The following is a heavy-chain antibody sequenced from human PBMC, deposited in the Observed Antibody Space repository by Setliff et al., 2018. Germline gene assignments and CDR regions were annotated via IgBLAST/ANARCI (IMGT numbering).Heavy chain of an antibody. CDR3: ARDLYDYVWGTYRYHDAFDI. D-gene: IGHD3-16*02. J-gene: IGHJ3*02. CDR1: GASISGSAYY. Sequence: SETLSLTCNVSGASISGSAYYWGWIRQPPGKGLEWIGSVYSSGSPYYNPSLKSRVTISMDTSKNQFSLKLSSVTAADTAVYYCARDLYDYVWGTYRYHDAFDIWGQGTMVTVSS. V-gene: IGHV4-39*07. CDR2: VYSSGSP.